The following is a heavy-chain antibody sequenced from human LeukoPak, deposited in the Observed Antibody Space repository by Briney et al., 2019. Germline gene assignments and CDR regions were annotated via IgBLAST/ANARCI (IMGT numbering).Heavy chain of an antibody. D-gene: IGHD3-10*01. J-gene: IGHJ4*02. CDR1: GYTFTDYD. CDR2: VSLYNHNT. V-gene: IGHV1-18*01. Sequence: ASVKVSCKTSGYTFTDYDITWVRQAPGQGLEWMGRVSLYNHNTYYAQMLQGRVTMTADTSTSTAYMELRSLRSDDTAVYYCAKNGRFRRVVKDFFDSWGQGTLVTVSS. CDR3: AKNGRFRRVVKDFFDS.